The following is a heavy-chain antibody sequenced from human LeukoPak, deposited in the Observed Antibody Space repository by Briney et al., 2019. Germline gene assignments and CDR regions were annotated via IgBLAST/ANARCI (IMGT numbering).Heavy chain of an antibody. D-gene: IGHD2-15*01. CDR3: AKDYQDIVVVVAATPDY. V-gene: IGHV3-7*03. J-gene: IGHJ4*02. Sequence: GGSLRLSCAASGFTFSSYWMSWVRQAPGKGLEWVANIKQDGSEKYYVDSVKGRFTISRDNAKNSLYLQMNSLRTEDTALYYCAKDYQDIVVVVAATPDYWGQGTLVTVSS. CDR1: GFTFSSYW. CDR2: IKQDGSEK.